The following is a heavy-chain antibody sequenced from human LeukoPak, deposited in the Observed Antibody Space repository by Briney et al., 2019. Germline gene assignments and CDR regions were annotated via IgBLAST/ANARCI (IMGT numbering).Heavy chain of an antibody. CDR2: IIPILGIA. J-gene: IGHJ6*02. Sequence: ASVKVSCKASGGTFSSYAISWVRQVPGQGLEWMGRIIPILGIANYAQKFQGRVTITADKSTSTAYMELSSLRSEDTAVYYCARCPDSSGYYYYYYGMDVWGQGTTVTVSS. CDR3: ARCPDSSGYYYYYYGMDV. CDR1: GGTFSSYA. D-gene: IGHD3-22*01. V-gene: IGHV1-69*04.